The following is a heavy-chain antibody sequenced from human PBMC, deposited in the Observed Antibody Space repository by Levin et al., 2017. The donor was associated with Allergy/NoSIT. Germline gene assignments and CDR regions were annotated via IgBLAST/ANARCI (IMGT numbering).Heavy chain of an antibody. CDR2: ISFDGSDK. D-gene: IGHD3-9*01. Sequence: HPGGSLRLSCAASGFTSSSYGMHWVRQAPGKGLEWVAVISFDGSDKYYADSVKGRFTISRDNSNNTLYLQMNSLRAEDTAVYYCAKDRTGYYLEFAFDIWGQGTMVTVSS. CDR3: AKDRTGYYLEFAFDI. J-gene: IGHJ3*02. CDR1: GFTSSSYG. V-gene: IGHV3-30*18.